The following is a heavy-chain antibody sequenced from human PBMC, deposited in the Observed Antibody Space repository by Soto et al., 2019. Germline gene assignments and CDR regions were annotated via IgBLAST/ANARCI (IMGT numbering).Heavy chain of an antibody. J-gene: IGHJ5*02. Sequence: AASVKVSCKASGYTFTSYGIHWVRQAPGQRLEWMGWINAANGDTKYSPKFQGRVTITRDTSASTAYMELSSLRSEDTAVYYCVRRHVSATGIYWFDPWGQGTLVTVSS. CDR1: GYTFTSYG. CDR3: VRRHVSATGIYWFDP. CDR2: INAANGDT. D-gene: IGHD6-13*01. V-gene: IGHV1-3*01.